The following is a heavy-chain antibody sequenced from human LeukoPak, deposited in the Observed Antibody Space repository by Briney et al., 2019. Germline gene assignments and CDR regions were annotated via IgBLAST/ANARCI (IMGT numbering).Heavy chain of an antibody. V-gene: IGHV4-34*01. J-gene: IGHJ4*02. CDR3: ARDLGSAYGDYVDY. Sequence: PSETLSLTCAVYGGSFSGYYWSWIRQPPGKGLEWIGEINHSGSTNYNPSLKSRVTISVDTSKNQFSLKLSSVTAADTAVYYCARDLGSAYGDYVDYWGQGTLVTVSS. D-gene: IGHD4-17*01. CDR1: GGSFSGYY. CDR2: INHSGST.